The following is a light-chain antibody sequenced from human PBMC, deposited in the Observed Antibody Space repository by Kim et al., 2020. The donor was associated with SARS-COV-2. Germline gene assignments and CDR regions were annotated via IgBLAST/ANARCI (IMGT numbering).Light chain of an antibody. CDR3: AAWDDSLSGREV. Sequence: HSVLTQPPSASGTPGQRVTISCSGSSSNIGSNYVYWYQQLPGTAPKLLIYRNNQRPSGVPDRFSGSKSGTSASLAISGLRSEDEADYYCAAWDDSLSGREVFGGGTQLTVL. CDR1: SSNIGSNY. V-gene: IGLV1-47*01. J-gene: IGLJ2*01. CDR2: RNN.